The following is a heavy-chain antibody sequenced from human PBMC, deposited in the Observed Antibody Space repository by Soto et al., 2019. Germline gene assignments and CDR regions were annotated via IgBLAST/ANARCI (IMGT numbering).Heavy chain of an antibody. CDR1: GFTFSSYA. CDR3: ARGSNGSHFDN. CDR2: ISSNGGST. Sequence: GGSLRLSCAASGFTFSSYAMHWVRQAPGKGLEYVSVISSNGGSTYYANSVKGRFTISRDNSKNTLYLQMGSLRAEDMAVYYCARGSNGSHFDNWGQGTLVTVSS. V-gene: IGHV3-64*01. J-gene: IGHJ4*02. D-gene: IGHD2-8*01.